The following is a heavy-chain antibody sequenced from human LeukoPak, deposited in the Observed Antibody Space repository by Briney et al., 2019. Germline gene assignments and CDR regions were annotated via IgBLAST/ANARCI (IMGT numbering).Heavy chain of an antibody. CDR1: RFTFGDYT. J-gene: IGHJ4*02. CDR3: TRPHDY. CDR2: IRSKAYGGTT. Sequence: HSGGSLRLSCTASRFTFGDYTMSWVRQAPGKGLEWVGFIRSKAYGGTTEYAASVNGRFTISRDDSKSIAYLQMNSLKSEDTAVYYCTRPHDYWGQGTLVTVSS. V-gene: IGHV3-49*04.